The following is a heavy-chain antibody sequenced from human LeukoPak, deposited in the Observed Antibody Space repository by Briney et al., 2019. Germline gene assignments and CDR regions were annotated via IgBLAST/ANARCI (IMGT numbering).Heavy chain of an antibody. V-gene: IGHV3-74*01. CDR2: INGDGSSA. CDR3: ARPQHGDLYAFDI. Sequence: GGSLRLSCAASGFTFSSYWMHWVRQAPGKGLVWVSRINGDGSSATYADSVKGRFTISRDSVKNTVYLQMNSLRAEDTAVYYCARPQHGDLYAFDIWGQGTMVTVSS. D-gene: IGHD4-17*01. J-gene: IGHJ3*02. CDR1: GFTFSSYW.